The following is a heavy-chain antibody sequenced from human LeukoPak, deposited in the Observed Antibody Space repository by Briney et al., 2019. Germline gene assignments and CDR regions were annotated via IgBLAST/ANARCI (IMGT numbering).Heavy chain of an antibody. D-gene: IGHD2-15*01. CDR3: ARGRRVVVAATKGYWFDP. Sequence: GSLRLSCAASGFSVSSYYMDWVRQAPGKGLEWIGEINHSGSTNYNPSLKSRVTISVDTSKNQFSLKLSYVTPADTAVYYCARGRRVVVAATKGYWFDPWGQGTLVTVSS. CDR2: INHSGST. J-gene: IGHJ5*02. CDR1: GFSVSSYY. V-gene: IGHV4-34*01.